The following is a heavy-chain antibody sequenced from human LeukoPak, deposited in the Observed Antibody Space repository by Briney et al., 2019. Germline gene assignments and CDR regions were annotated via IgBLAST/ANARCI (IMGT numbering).Heavy chain of an antibody. CDR1: GGSISSSSYY. V-gene: IGHV4-39*07. J-gene: IGHJ4*02. Sequence: SETLSLTCTVSGGSISSSSYYWGWIRQPPGKGLEWIGSIYYSGSTYYNPSLKSRVTISVDTSKNQFSLKLSSVTAADTAVYYCARASSYGSGTFDYWGQGTLVTVSS. CDR2: IYYSGST. CDR3: ARASSYGSGTFDY. D-gene: IGHD3-10*01.